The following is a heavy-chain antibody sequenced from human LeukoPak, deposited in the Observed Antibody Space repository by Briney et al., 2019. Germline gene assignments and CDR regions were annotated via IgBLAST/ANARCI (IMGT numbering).Heavy chain of an antibody. V-gene: IGHV3-9*01. J-gene: IGHJ6*02. CDR1: GFTFDDYA. CDR3: AKSEQLSDYYYYYGMGV. CDR2: ISWNSGSI. Sequence: GGSLRLSCAASGFTFDDYAMHWVRQAPGKGLEWVTGISWNSGSIGYADSVKGRFTISRDNAKNSLYLQMNSLRAEDTALYYCAKSEQLSDYYYYYGMGVWGQGTTVTVSS. D-gene: IGHD6-6*01.